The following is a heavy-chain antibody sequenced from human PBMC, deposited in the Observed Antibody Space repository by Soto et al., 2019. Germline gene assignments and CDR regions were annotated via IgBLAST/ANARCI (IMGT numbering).Heavy chain of an antibody. CDR1: GGSISSGGYY. J-gene: IGHJ4*02. CDR3: ARTLLWFGGALNYFDF. V-gene: IGHV4-31*03. CDR2: IYYSGST. Sequence: PSETLSLTCTVSGGSISSGGYYWSWIRQHPGKGLEWIGYIYYSGSTYYNPSLKSRVTISVDTSKNQFSLKLSSVTAADTAVYYCARTLLWFGGALNYFDFWGQGTVVTVSS. D-gene: IGHD3-10*01.